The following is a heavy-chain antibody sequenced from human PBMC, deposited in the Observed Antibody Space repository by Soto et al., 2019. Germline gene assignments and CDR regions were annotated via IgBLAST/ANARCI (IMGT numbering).Heavy chain of an antibody. CDR1: GVSISSSRCH. D-gene: IGHD3-10*01. Sequence: SETLSLTCTVSGVSISSSRCHWGWIRQHPGKGLEWIASIKYSGTTFYNPSLKSRVTLSVDTSKNQFALKLGSVTAADTAVYYCARTYGSGSRGTLDIWGQGTMVTVSS. V-gene: IGHV4-39*01. CDR2: IKYSGTT. CDR3: ARTYGSGSRGTLDI. J-gene: IGHJ3*02.